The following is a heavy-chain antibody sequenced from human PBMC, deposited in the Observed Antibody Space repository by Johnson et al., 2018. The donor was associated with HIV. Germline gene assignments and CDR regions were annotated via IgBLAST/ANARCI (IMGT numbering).Heavy chain of an antibody. CDR3: ARLGRIHNNGWYWGGAFDI. V-gene: IGHV3-66*02. CDR2: IYSVGST. D-gene: IGHD6-19*01. Sequence: VQLVESGGGLIQPGGSLRLSCAASGFTVSSNYMSWVRQAPGKGLEWVSVIYSVGSTYYAASVKGRFTISRDTSKNTLYLQMNSRRAEYTAVYYCARLGRIHNNGWYWGGAFDIWGQGTMVTVSS. CDR1: GFTVSSNY. J-gene: IGHJ3*02.